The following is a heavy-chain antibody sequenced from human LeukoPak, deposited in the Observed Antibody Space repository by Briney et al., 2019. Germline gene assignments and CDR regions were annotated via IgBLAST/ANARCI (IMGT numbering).Heavy chain of an antibody. CDR2: INPNSGGT. Sequence: GASVKVSCKASGYTFTGYYMHWVRRAPGQGLEWMGRINPNSGGTNYAQKFQGRVTMTRDTSISTAYMELSRLRSDDTAVYYCARAIGVGATDDAFDIWGQGTMVTVSS. CDR3: ARAIGVGATDDAFDI. CDR1: GYTFTGYY. J-gene: IGHJ3*02. D-gene: IGHD1-26*01. V-gene: IGHV1-2*06.